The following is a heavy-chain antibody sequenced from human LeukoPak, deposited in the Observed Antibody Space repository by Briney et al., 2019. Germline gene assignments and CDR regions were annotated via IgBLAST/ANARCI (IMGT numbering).Heavy chain of an antibody. CDR3: AMQWLLLTYFDS. D-gene: IGHD6-19*01. Sequence: GGSLRLSCAASGFTFSSYSMNWVRQAPGKGLEWVSSISSSSSYIYYADSVKGRFTISRDNAKNSLYLQMNSLRAEDTAVYYCAMQWLLLTYFDSWGQGTLVTVSS. CDR2: ISSSSSYI. V-gene: IGHV3-21*01. J-gene: IGHJ4*02. CDR1: GFTFSSYS.